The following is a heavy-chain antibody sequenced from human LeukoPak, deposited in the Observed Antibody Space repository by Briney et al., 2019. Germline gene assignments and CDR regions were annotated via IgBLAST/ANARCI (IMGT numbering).Heavy chain of an antibody. CDR3: ARPAGVGAYKRWFDP. CDR2: IYYSGST. Sequence: PSETLSLTCAVSGYSISSGYYWGWIRQPPGKGLEWIGSIYYSGSTYYNPSLKSRVTISVDTSKNQFSLKLSSVTAADTAVYYCARPAGVGAYKRWFDPWGQGTLVTVSS. J-gene: IGHJ5*02. CDR1: GYSISSGYY. D-gene: IGHD1-26*01. V-gene: IGHV4-38-2*01.